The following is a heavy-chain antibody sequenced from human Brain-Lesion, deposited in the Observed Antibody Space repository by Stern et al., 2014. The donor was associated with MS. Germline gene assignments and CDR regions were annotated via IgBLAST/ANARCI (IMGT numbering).Heavy chain of an antibody. CDR3: ARHYDSTGYGRENWFDP. CDR2: IDNSGGT. D-gene: IGHD3-22*01. Sequence: QLQESGPGLVKPSETLSLTCPVSGVSIRDYYWSWIRQPPGKGMQWSGYIDNSGGTKYNPSLKSRVTISIDTSTKEFSLKLRSVTAADTAVYYCARHYDSTGYGRENWFDPWGQGTLVTVSS. CDR1: GVSIRDYY. J-gene: IGHJ5*02. V-gene: IGHV4-59*01.